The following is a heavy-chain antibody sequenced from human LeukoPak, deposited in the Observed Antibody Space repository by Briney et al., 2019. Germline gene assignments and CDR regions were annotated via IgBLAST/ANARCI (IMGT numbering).Heavy chain of an antibody. D-gene: IGHD1-26*01. V-gene: IGHV3-30*18. J-gene: IGHJ6*02. CDR1: GFTFSSYG. Sequence: GGSLRLSCAASGFTFSSYGMHWVRQAPGKGLEWVAVISYDGSKKNYADSVKGRSTIARDNSQNTLFLHMNGLRAEDTAVYYCAKDQGGASQDYYYYAMDVWGQGTTVTVSS. CDR2: ISYDGSKK. CDR3: AKDQGGASQDYYYYAMDV.